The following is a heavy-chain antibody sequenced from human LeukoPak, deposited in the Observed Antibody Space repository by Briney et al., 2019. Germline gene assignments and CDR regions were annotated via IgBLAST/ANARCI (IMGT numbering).Heavy chain of an antibody. CDR1: GGSISSYY. D-gene: IGHD1-26*01. V-gene: IGHV4-59*01. CDR3: ARGKRWELHAFDI. J-gene: IGHJ3*02. CDR2: IYYSGST. Sequence: PSETLSLTCTVSGGSISSYYWSWIRQPPGKGLEWIGYIYYSGSTNYNPSLKGRVTISVDTSKNQFSLKLSSVTAADTAVYYCARGKRWELHAFDIWGQGTMVTVSS.